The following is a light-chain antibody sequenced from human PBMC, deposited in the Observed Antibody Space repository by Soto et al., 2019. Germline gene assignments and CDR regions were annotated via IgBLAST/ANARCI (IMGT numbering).Light chain of an antibody. V-gene: IGLV2-14*01. CDR2: EVN. J-gene: IGLJ1*01. Sequence: HSALTQPASVSGSPRQSITISCTGASSDVGSYTYVSWYQQHPGKAHKLMIYEVNNRPSGVSNRFSGSKSGNTASLTISGLQAEDEADYYCSSYTSSSTLYVFGTGTKLTVL. CDR3: SSYTSSSTLYV. CDR1: SSDVGSYTY.